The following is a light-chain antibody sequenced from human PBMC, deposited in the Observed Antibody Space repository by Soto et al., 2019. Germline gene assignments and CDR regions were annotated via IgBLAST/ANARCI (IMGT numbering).Light chain of an antibody. CDR1: PSVSSN. J-gene: IGKJ5*01. CDR3: QQYSKWPLT. V-gene: IGKV3-15*01. CDR2: AAS. Sequence: EIVMTQSPATLSVSPGERATISCRASPSVSSNLAWYQQKPGQVPRLLIYAASTRATGIPARFSGSGSGTDFTLTISSLQSEDFAVYYCQQYSKWPLTFGQGARLEIK.